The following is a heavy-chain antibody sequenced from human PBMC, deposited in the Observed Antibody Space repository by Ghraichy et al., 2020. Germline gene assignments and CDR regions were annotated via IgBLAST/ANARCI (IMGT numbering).Heavy chain of an antibody. J-gene: IGHJ4*02. Sequence: ESLNISCAVYGGSFSGYYWSWIRQPPGKGLEWIGEINHSGSTNYNPSLKSRVTISVDTSKNQFSLKLSSVTAADTAVYYCARGLHDYGDPIGGYWGQGTLVTVSS. CDR3: ARGLHDYGDPIGGY. V-gene: IGHV4-34*01. D-gene: IGHD4-17*01. CDR1: GGSFSGYY. CDR2: INHSGST.